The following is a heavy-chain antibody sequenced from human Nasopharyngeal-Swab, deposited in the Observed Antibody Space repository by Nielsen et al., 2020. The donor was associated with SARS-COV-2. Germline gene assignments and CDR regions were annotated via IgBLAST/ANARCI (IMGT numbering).Heavy chain of an antibody. CDR3: ARSLGIVVVPAARYYYYGMDV. V-gene: IGHV4-61*02. CDR1: GGSISSGSYY. CDR2: IYTSGST. D-gene: IGHD2-2*03. J-gene: IGHJ6*02. Sequence: LRLSCTVSGGSISSGSYYWSWIRQPAGKGLEWIGRIYTSGSTNYNPSLKSRVTISVDTSKNQFSLKLSSVTAADTAVYYCARSLGIVVVPAARYYYYGMDVWGQGTTVTVSS.